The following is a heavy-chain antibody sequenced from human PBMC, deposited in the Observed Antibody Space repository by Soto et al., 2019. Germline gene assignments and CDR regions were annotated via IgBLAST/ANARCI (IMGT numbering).Heavy chain of an antibody. J-gene: IGHJ6*02. Sequence: SETLSLTCTVSGGSISSYYWSWIRQPPGKGLEWIGYIYYSGSTNYNPSLKSRVTISVDTSKNQFSLKLSSVTAADTAVYYCARDDQYSSSSYYYGMDVWGQGTTVTVSS. CDR2: IYYSGST. V-gene: IGHV4-59*01. D-gene: IGHD6-6*01. CDR1: GGSISSYY. CDR3: ARDDQYSSSSYYYGMDV.